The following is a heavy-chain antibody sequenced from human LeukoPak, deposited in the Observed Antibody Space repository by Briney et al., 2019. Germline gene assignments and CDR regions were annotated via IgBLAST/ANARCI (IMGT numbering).Heavy chain of an antibody. J-gene: IGHJ4*02. D-gene: IGHD1-26*01. CDR3: ARDETGGATAGFDY. Sequence: GSVKVSCKASGYTFTSYGISWVRQPPGQGLEWMGWISAYNGDTNYAQMLQGRVTMSTDTSTSTAYMELRSLRSDDTAVYYCARDETGGATAGFDYWGQGNLVSVSS. V-gene: IGHV1-18*01. CDR2: ISAYNGDT. CDR1: GYTFTSYG.